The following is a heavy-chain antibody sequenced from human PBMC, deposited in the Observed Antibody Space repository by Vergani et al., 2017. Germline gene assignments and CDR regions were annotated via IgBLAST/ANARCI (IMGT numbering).Heavy chain of an antibody. CDR1: GFTVSSNY. CDR3: ARGLAVAGGLSWYFDL. V-gene: IGHV3-53*02. CDR2: IYSGGST. Sequence: EVQLVETGGGLIQPGGSLRLSCAASGFTVSSNYMSWVRQAPGKGLEWVSVIYSGGSTYYADSVKGRFTISRDNSKNTLDLQMNSLRAEDTAVYYCARGLAVAGGLSWYFDLGGRGTLVTVSS. D-gene: IGHD6-19*01. J-gene: IGHJ2*01.